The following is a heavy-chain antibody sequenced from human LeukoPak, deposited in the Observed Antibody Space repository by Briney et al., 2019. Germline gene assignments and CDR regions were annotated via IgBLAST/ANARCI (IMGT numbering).Heavy chain of an antibody. D-gene: IGHD2-8*02. Sequence: PGGSLRLSCATPGFTFSRHWMSWVRQAPGKGPEWVANIKQDGSERYYMHSVKGRFTISRDNAKNSLYLQMNSLRAEDTAVYYCARDGGHSTDFDYWGQGILVTVSS. J-gene: IGHJ4*02. V-gene: IGHV3-7*01. CDR2: IKQDGSER. CDR3: ARDGGHSTDFDY. CDR1: GFTFSRHW.